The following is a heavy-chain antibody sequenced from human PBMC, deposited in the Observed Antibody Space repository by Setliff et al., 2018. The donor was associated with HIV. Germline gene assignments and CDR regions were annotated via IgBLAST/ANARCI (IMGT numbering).Heavy chain of an antibody. Sequence: PSETLSLTCTVSGGSLSRNFWSWIRQTPGKGLEWIGYIFYSGSTNYNPSLKSRVTISVDTSNNQFSLKLTSVTAADTAVYYCARHHSSVAVAGPFDRWGQGALVTVSS. CDR2: IFYSGST. V-gene: IGHV4-59*08. CDR3: ARHHSSVAVAGPFDR. J-gene: IGHJ4*02. CDR1: GGSLSRNF. D-gene: IGHD6-19*01.